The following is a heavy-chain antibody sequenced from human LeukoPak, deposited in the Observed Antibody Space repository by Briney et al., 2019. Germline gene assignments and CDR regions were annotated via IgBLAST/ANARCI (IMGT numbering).Heavy chain of an antibody. D-gene: IGHD2/OR15-2a*01. CDR1: GFTFSNYA. CDR2: IGKDGTGN. J-gene: IGHJ4*02. Sequence: GGSLRLSCAASGFTFSNYAMSWVRQAPGKGLEWVANIGKDGTGNKYVDSVKGRFIISRDNAKNSVYLEMNSLRADDTAVYYCARDLDFYATDYWGQGTLVTVSS. V-gene: IGHV3-7*01. CDR3: ARDLDFYATDY.